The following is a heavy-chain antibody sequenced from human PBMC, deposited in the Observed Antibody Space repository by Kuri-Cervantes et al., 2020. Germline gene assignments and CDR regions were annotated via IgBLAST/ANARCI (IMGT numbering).Heavy chain of an antibody. CDR2: MYHSGST. J-gene: IGHJ4*02. D-gene: IGHD3-22*01. Sequence: SETLSLTCTVSGGSISSSSYYWGWIRQPPGKGLEWIGYMYHSGSTYYNPSLKSRVTISVDTSKNQFSLKLSSVTAADTAVYYCARDSSHYYDSSGYYDYWGQGTLVTVSS. CDR3: ARDSSHYYDSSGYYDY. CDR1: GGSISSSSYY. V-gene: IGHV4-39*07.